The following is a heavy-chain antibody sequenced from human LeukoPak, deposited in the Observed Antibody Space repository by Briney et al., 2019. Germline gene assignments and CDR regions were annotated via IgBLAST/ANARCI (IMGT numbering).Heavy chain of an antibody. D-gene: IGHD4-11*01. CDR3: ARDRHSSVTHYGMDV. Sequence: TAGGSLRLSCAASGFTFSDYYMSWIRQAPGKGLEWVSYISSSGSTIYYADSVKGRFTISRDNAKNSLYLQMNSLRAEDTAVYYCARDRHSSVTHYGMDVWGQGTTVTVSS. CDR1: GFTFSDYY. J-gene: IGHJ6*02. CDR2: ISSSGSTI. V-gene: IGHV3-11*01.